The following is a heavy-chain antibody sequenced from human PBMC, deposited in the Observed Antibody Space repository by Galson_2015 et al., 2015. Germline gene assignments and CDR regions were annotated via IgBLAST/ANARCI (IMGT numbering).Heavy chain of an antibody. Sequence: TLSLTCTVSGGSIGSGSYFWSWLRQPAGKGLEWIGRIYSSGSTNYNPSLKSRVTVSKDTANNQFSMRLSSVTAADTAVYYCARGAVAAAKGYYGSSAFDIWGQGTMATVSS. CDR3: ARGAVAAAKGYYGSSAFDI. D-gene: IGHD3-10*01. V-gene: IGHV4-61*02. J-gene: IGHJ3*02. CDR1: GGSIGSGSYF. CDR2: IYSSGST.